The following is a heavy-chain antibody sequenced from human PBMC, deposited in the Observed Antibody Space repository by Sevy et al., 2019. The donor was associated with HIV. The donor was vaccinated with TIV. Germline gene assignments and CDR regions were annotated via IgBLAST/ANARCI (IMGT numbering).Heavy chain of an antibody. CDR1: GFTFSSYG. Sequence: GGSLRPSCAASGFTFSSYGMHWVRQAPGKGLEWVAVISYDGSNKYYADSVKGRFTISRDNSKNTLYLQMNSLRAEDTAVYYCAKDLAPKPSYYGMDVWGQGTTVTVSS. CDR2: ISYDGSNK. J-gene: IGHJ6*02. CDR3: AKDLAPKPSYYGMDV. V-gene: IGHV3-30*18.